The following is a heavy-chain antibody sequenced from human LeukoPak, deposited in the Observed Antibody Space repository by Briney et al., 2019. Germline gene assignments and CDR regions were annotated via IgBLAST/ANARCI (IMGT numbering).Heavy chain of an antibody. CDR3: ARGDIVVVPAAMPAGNWFDP. V-gene: IGHV4-59*01. Sequence: SETLSLTCTVSGGSISSYYWSWIRQPLGKGLEWIGYIYYSGSTNYNPSLKSRVTISVDTSKNQFSLKLSSVTAADTAVYYCARGDIVVVPAAMPAGNWFDPWGQGTLVTVSS. J-gene: IGHJ5*02. CDR1: GGSISSYY. CDR2: IYYSGST. D-gene: IGHD2-2*01.